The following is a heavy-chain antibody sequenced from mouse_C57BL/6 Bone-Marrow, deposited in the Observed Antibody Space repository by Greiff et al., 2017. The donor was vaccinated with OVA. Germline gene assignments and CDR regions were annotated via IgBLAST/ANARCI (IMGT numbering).Heavy chain of an antibody. Sequence: QVQLKQPGAELVKPGASVKMSCKASGYTFTSYWITWVKQRPGQGLEWIGDIYPGSGSTNYNEKFKSKATLTVDTSSSTAYMQLSSLTSEDSAVYYCARVLDYYGSSYDWYVEGWGTGTTGTVSS. CDR1: GYTFTSYW. CDR2: IYPGSGST. J-gene: IGHJ1*03. V-gene: IGHV1-55*01. CDR3: ARVLDYYGSSYDWYVEG. D-gene: IGHD1-1*01.